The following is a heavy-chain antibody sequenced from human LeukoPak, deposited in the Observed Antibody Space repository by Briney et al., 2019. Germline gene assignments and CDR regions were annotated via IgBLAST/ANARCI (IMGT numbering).Heavy chain of an antibody. V-gene: IGHV4-34*01. CDR2: INHSGST. CDR3: AREMNSRPYDTDPTSTDY. D-gene: IGHD2/OR15-2a*01. CDR1: GGSFSGYY. Sequence: SETLSLTCAVYGGSFSGYYWSWIRQPPGKGQEWIGEINHSGSTNYNPSLKSRVTISVDTSKNQFSLKLSSVTAADTAMYYCAREMNSRPYDTDPTSTDYWGQGTLVTVSS. J-gene: IGHJ4*02.